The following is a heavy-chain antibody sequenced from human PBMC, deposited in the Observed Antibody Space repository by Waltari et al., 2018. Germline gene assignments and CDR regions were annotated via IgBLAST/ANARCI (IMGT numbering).Heavy chain of an antibody. CDR2: INADDGNI. V-gene: IGHV1-3*01. CDR3: ARGYHKTAWIVDY. CDR1: GYTFTTDA. J-gene: IGHJ4*02. D-gene: IGHD2-2*01. Sequence: QVQLLQTGAAVKKPGASVKVSCTDYGYTFTTDAMHWGRQAPGQSLEWMGWINADDGNIKYSHKFQGRVIITRDTSASTAYIEVNSVNSEDTAVYYCARGYHKTAWIVDYWGQGTLVTVSS.